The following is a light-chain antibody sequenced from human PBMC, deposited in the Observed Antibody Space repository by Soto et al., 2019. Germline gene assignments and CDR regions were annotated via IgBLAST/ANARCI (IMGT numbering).Light chain of an antibody. J-gene: IGKJ1*01. CDR2: GAS. CDR3: QQYGSSPWA. CDR1: QSVNSNY. V-gene: IGKV3-20*01. Sequence: EIVLTLSPGTLSLSPGERATLSCRASQSVNSNYLAWYQQKPGQAPRLLIYGASSRATDIPGRFSGSGSGTDFTLTISRLEPEDFALYHCQQYGSSPWAFGQGTKVDIK.